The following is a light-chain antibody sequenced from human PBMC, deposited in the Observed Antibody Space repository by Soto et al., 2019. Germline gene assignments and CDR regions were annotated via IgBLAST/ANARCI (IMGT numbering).Light chain of an antibody. J-gene: IGLJ1*01. CDR3: QSYDSSLSGYV. CDR1: SSNIGAGYD. CDR2: GNS. Sequence: SVLTQPPSVSGAPGQRVTISCTGSSSNIGAGYDVNWYQQLPGAAPKFLIYGNSNRPSGVPDRFSGSKSGTSASLAITGLQAEDEGDYYCQSYDSSLSGYVFGTGTKVTVL. V-gene: IGLV1-40*01.